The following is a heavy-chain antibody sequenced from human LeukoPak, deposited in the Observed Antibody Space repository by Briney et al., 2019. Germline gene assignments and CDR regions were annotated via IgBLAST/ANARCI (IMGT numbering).Heavy chain of an antibody. Sequence: GGSLRLSCAASGFTFSNYGMHWVRQAPGKGLEWVTLIWSDGSNKYYVDSVKGRFTISRDNSKNTLYLQMNSLRAEDTAVYYCARAMVRGVLDYWGQGTLVTVSS. CDR1: GFTFSNYG. D-gene: IGHD3-10*01. CDR3: ARAMVRGVLDY. J-gene: IGHJ4*02. CDR2: IWSDGSNK. V-gene: IGHV3-30*02.